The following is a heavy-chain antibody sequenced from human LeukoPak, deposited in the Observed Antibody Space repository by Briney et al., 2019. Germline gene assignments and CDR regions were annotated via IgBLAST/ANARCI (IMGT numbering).Heavy chain of an antibody. CDR1: GFTLSSYA. CDR2: ISGNGDIT. V-gene: IGHV3-23*01. CDR3: AKDDAWLRFLY. Sequence: GGSLRLSCAASGFTLSSYAMSWVRQAPGKGLEWVSGISGNGDITYYADSVKGRFTISRDNSKNTLYLQMNSLRAEDTAIYYCAKDDAWLRFLYWGQGTLVTVSS. J-gene: IGHJ4*02. D-gene: IGHD5-12*01.